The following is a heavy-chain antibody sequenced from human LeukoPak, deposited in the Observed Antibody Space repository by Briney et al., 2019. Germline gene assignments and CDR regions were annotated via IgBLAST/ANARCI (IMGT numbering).Heavy chain of an antibody. CDR1: GGSISSGSYY. CDR3: ARDADAFDI. V-gene: IGHV4-61*02. J-gene: IGHJ3*02. CDR2: IYTSGST. Sequence: TLSLTCTVSGGSISSGSYYWSWIRQPAGKGLEWIGRIYTSGSTNYNPSLKSRVTISVDTSKNQFSLKLSSVTAADTAVYYCARDADAFDIWGQGTMVTVSS.